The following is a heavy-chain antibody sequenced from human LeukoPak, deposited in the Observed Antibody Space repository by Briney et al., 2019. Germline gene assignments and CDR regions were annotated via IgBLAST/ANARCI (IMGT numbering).Heavy chain of an antibody. CDR1: GFTFSDYY. CDR3: AKDHGVGGPGL. Sequence: GGSLRLSCAASGFTFSDYYMSWIRQVPEKGLEWVSSITAYGDNTYYANSVRGRFTISRDNSKSTLYLQMNSLRAEDTAVYYCAKDHGVGGPGLWGQGTLVTVSS. J-gene: IGHJ4*02. V-gene: IGHV3-23*01. CDR2: ITAYGDNT. D-gene: IGHD2-8*01.